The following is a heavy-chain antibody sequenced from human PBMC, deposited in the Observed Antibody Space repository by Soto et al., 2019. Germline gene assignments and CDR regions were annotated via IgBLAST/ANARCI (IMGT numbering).Heavy chain of an antibody. CDR1: GFMFSSYV. Sequence: EVQLLESGGGLVQPGGSLRLSCAAAGFMFSSYVMSWVRQAPGKGLEWVSGVSGSGARTYYADSVKGRFSISRDNSRNTLYLQLNSLIAEDTAVYYCAVLTTVTDADYWGQGTLVTVPS. J-gene: IGHJ4*02. CDR3: AVLTTVTDADY. D-gene: IGHD4-17*01. CDR2: VSGSGART. V-gene: IGHV3-23*01.